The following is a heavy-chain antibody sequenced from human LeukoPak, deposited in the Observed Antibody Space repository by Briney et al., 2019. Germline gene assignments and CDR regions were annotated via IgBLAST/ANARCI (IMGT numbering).Heavy chain of an antibody. CDR3: TASATPSSISSFDY. CDR2: IYYSGST. V-gene: IGHV4-59*08. J-gene: IGHJ4*02. CDR1: GGSISSYY. D-gene: IGHD6-13*01. Sequence: SETLSLTCTVSGGSISSYYWSWIRQPPGKGLEWIGYIYYSGSTNYNPSLKSRVTISVDTSKNQFSLELSSVTAADTAVYYCTASATPSSISSFDYWGQGTLVTVSS.